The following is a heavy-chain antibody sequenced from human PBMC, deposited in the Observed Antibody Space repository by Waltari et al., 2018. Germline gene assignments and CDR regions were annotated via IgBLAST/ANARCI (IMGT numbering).Heavy chain of an antibody. CDR3: ARDSSDWYFFDD. J-gene: IGHJ4*02. CDR2: VYHDGSS. Sequence: QVQLQESGPGLVKPSQTLSLVCSVSGGSIDSGSSYWTWVRQPAGQGLEWIGRVYHDGSSYYNPSFKNRVTISLDKSQNQFSLDLTSVTAADTAVYFCARDSSDWYFFDDWGQGKLVTVSS. CDR1: GGSIDSGSSY. V-gene: IGHV4-61*02. D-gene: IGHD6-13*01.